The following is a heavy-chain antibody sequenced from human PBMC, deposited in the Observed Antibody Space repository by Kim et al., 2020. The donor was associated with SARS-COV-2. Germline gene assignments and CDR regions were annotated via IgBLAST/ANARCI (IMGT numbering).Heavy chain of an antibody. D-gene: IGHD2-2*01. CDR1: DYILTSYG. CDR3: ATEGCSSTSCSDNPNYYYCCSLDV. Sequence: ASVKVSCKASDYILTSYGISWVRQAPGLGLEWMGWINTYYNGNTNYAQKFQGRVTMTTDTSTSTAYMELRSLRSDDTAIYYCATEGCSSTSCSDNPNYYYCCSLDVWGEGTTVTVSS. J-gene: IGHJ6*03. V-gene: IGHV1-18*01. CDR2: INTYYNGNT.